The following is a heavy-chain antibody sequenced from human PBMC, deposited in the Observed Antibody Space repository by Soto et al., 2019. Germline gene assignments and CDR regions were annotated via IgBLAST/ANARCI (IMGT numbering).Heavy chain of an antibody. J-gene: IGHJ4*02. CDR3: ARADYDFWSGYFYFDY. V-gene: IGHV1-18*01. CDR1: GYTFTSYG. Sequence: QVQLVQSGAEVKKPGASVKVSCKASGYTFTSYGISWVRQAPGQGLEWMGGISAYNGNTNYAQKLQGRVTMTTDTSTSRADMELRSLRSDDTAVYYCARADYDFWSGYFYFDYWGQGTLVTVSS. CDR2: ISAYNGNT. D-gene: IGHD3-3*01.